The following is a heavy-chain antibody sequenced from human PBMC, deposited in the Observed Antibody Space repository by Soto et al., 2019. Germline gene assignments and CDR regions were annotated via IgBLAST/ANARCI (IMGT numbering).Heavy chain of an antibody. J-gene: IGHJ5*02. D-gene: IGHD2-21*02. Sequence: SETLSLTCTVSGGSISSSSYYWGWIRQPPGKGLEWIGSIYYSGSTYYNPSLKSRVTISVDTSKNQFSLKLSSVTAADTAVYYCARTFCGGDCPTWGQGTLVTVSS. CDR2: IYYSGST. CDR1: GGSISSSSYY. V-gene: IGHV4-39*01. CDR3: ARTFCGGDCPT.